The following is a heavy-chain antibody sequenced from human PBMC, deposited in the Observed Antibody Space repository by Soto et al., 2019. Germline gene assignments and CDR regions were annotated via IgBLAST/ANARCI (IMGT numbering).Heavy chain of an antibody. CDR3: ASSVAKYYYYGMDV. J-gene: IGHJ6*02. V-gene: IGHV1-69*12. Sequence: QVQLVQSGAEVKQPGSSVKVSCKASGGTFSSYAISWVRQAPGQGLEWMGGIIPIFGTANYAQKFQGRVTTTAEESTTTAYMEMSSLRTEDTAVYYCASSVAKYYYYGMDVWGQGTTVTVSS. CDR2: IIPIFGTA. CDR1: GGTFSSYA. D-gene: IGHD5-12*01.